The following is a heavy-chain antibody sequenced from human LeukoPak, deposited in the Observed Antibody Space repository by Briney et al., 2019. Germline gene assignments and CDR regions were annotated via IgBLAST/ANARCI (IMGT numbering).Heavy chain of an antibody. CDR1: GYTLTELS. J-gene: IGHJ3*02. Sequence: GASVKVSCKVSGYTLTELSMHWVRQAPGKGLEWMGGFDPEDGETIYAQKFQGRVTMTEDTSTDTAYMELSSLRSEDTAVYYCATGRIVVVTHGAFDIWGQGTMVTVPS. V-gene: IGHV1-24*01. CDR2: FDPEDGET. CDR3: ATGRIVVVTHGAFDI. D-gene: IGHD3-22*01.